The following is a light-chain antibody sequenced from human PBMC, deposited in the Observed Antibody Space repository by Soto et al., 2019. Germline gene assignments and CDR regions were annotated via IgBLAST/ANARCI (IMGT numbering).Light chain of an antibody. Sequence: EIVLTQSPATLSLSPGERATLSCRASQSVSSYLAWYQQKPGQAPRLLIYDASNWATGIPARFSGSGSGTDFTLTISSLEPEDFVVYYCQQRSNWPPIFTFGPGTKVDIK. CDR3: QQRSNWPPIFT. V-gene: IGKV3-11*01. CDR2: DAS. CDR1: QSVSSY. J-gene: IGKJ3*01.